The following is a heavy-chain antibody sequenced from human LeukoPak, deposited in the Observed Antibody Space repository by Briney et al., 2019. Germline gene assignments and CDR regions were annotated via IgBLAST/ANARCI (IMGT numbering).Heavy chain of an antibody. V-gene: IGHV4-34*01. D-gene: IGHD2-2*01. CDR2: INTRGDT. CDR1: GWSFNDYY. J-gene: IGHJ5*02. Sequence: SETLSLTCAVYGWSFNDYYWNWIRQPPGKGLEWIGEINTRGDTNFNPSLKSRVTISVDTSKNQFSLRLTSMIAADTAVYYCARGQVPAARGYNWFDHWGQGTLVTVSS. CDR3: ARGQVPAARGYNWFDH.